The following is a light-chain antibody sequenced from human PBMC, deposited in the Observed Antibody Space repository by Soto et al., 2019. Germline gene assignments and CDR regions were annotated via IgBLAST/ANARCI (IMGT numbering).Light chain of an antibody. V-gene: IGKV3-20*01. J-gene: IGKJ1*01. CDR1: QSVSSSY. Sequence: EIVLTQSPATLSVSPGESATLSGRASQSVSSSYLAWYQQKPGQAPRLLIYGASSRATGIPDRFSGSGSGTDFTLTISRLEPEDFAVYYCQQYGSSPWTVGKGTKVDIK. CDR2: GAS. CDR3: QQYGSSPWT.